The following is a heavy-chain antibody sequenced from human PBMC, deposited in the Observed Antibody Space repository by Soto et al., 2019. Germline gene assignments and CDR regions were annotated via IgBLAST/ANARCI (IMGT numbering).Heavy chain of an antibody. D-gene: IGHD4-17*01. CDR1: GYTFTNYD. Sequence: QVQLVQSGAEVKKPGASVKVSCKASGYTFTNYDINWVRQATGQGLEWMGWINPKSGNTGYAQQFQGRVIMTRSTSISTAYMELSSLRSEETAVYYCVRVYGEIDYWGQGTLVTVSS. J-gene: IGHJ4*02. CDR3: VRVYGEIDY. CDR2: INPKSGNT. V-gene: IGHV1-8*01.